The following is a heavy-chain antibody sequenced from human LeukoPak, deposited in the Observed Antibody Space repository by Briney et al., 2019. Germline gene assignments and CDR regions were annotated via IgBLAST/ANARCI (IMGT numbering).Heavy chain of an antibody. D-gene: IGHD5-18*01. CDR3: ARDRYSYGPLYFDL. Sequence: SSETLSLTCAVYGGSFSGYYWSWIRQPPGKGLEWLGEINHSGSTNYNPSLKSRVTISVDTSKNQFSLKLSSVTAADTAVYYCARDRYSYGPLYFDLWGRGTLVTVSS. CDR2: INHSGST. V-gene: IGHV4-34*01. J-gene: IGHJ2*01. CDR1: GGSFSGYY.